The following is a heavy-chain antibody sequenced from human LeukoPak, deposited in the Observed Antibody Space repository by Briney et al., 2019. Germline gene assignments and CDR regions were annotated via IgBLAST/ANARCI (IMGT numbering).Heavy chain of an antibody. V-gene: IGHV3-23*01. D-gene: IGHD1-26*01. CDR2: ISGSGGST. J-gene: IGHJ6*02. Sequence: GGSLRLSCAASGFTFSSYAMSWVRQAPGKGLEWVSAISGSGGSTYYADSVKGRFTISRDNSKNALYLQMNSLRAEDTAVYYCAKYGSYRPVYYGMDVWGQGTTVTVSS. CDR3: AKYGSYRPVYYGMDV. CDR1: GFTFSSYA.